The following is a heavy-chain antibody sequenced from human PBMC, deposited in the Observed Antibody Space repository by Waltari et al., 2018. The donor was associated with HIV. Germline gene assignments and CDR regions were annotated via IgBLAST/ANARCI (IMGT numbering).Heavy chain of an antibody. Sequence: VYLVESGGGVVKTGGSIRLTCEASGSEFRHYSFNWVRQSPARGLEWVASIRRASNEKHYVDSVRGRFVISRDDSESSVYLQMDSLREEDTATYFCVRDDPGYGPIDYWGQGTLVTV. CDR3: VRDDPGYGPIDY. CDR2: IRRASNEK. D-gene: IGHD3-10*01. V-gene: IGHV3-21*04. J-gene: IGHJ4*01. CDR1: GSEFRHYS.